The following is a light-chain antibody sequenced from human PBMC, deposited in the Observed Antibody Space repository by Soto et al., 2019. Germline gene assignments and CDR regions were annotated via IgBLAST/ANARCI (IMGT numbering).Light chain of an antibody. CDR2: GNS. Sequence: QSVLTQPPSVSGAPGQRVTISCTGSSSNIGAGYDVHWYQQLPGTAPKLLIYGNSTRPSGVPDRFSGSKSGTSASLAITGRQAEDEAGYFCQSYDSSLSGCVVFGGGTKLTVL. CDR3: QSYDSSLSGCVV. J-gene: IGLJ2*01. V-gene: IGLV1-40*01. CDR1: SSNIGAGYD.